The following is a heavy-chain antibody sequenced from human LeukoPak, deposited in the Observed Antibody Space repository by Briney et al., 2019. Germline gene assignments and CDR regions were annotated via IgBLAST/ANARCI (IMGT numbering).Heavy chain of an antibody. CDR2: ISAYNGNT. J-gene: IGHJ3*02. CDR1: GYTFTSYG. D-gene: IGHD6-6*01. V-gene: IGHV1-18*01. Sequence: EASVKVSCKASGYTFTSYGISWVRQAPGQGLEWMGWISAYNGNTNYAQKLQGRVTMTTDTSTSTAYMELRSLRSDDTAVYYCARGVEYSSSSGGYAFDIWGQGTMVTVSS. CDR3: ARGVEYSSSSGGYAFDI.